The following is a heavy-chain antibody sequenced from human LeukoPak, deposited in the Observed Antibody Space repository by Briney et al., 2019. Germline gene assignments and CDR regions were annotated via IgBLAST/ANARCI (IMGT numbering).Heavy chain of an antibody. CDR1: GFTFTSYW. V-gene: IGHV3-21*01. CDR3: ARDHPTMDV. CDR2: ISSSSSSYI. J-gene: IGHJ6*02. Sequence: GGSLRLSCAASGFTFTSYWMHWVRQAPGKGLEWVSSISSSSSSYIYYADSVKGRFTISRDNAKNSLYLQMNSLRAEDTAVYYCARDHPTMDVWGQGTTVTVSS.